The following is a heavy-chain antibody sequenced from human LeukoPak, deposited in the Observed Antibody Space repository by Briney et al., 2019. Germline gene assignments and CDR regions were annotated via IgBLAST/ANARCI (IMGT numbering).Heavy chain of an antibody. Sequence: SETLSLTCTVSGGSLSSSRYYGGWIRQPPGKGLEWIGSLYYSGNTYYNPSLKSRVTMSVDTSKNQFSLKLSSVTAADTAVYYCARNIAVAGRGDYMDVWGKGTTVTISS. D-gene: IGHD6-19*01. J-gene: IGHJ6*03. CDR3: ARNIAVAGRGDYMDV. CDR2: LYYSGNT. V-gene: IGHV4-39*01. CDR1: GGSLSSSRYY.